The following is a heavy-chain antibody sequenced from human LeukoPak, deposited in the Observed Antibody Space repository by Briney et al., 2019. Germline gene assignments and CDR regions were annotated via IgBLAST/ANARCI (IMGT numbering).Heavy chain of an antibody. J-gene: IGHJ4*02. CDR1: GFTFSSYG. CDR3: AKNTYYYDSSGYYLLDY. CDR2: IRYDGSNK. D-gene: IGHD3-22*01. Sequence: PGGSLRLSCAASGFTFSSYGMYWVRQAPGKGLEWVAFIRYDGSNKYYADSVKGRFTISRDNSKNTLYLQMNSLRAEDTAVYYCAKNTYYYDSSGYYLLDYWGQGTLVTVSS. V-gene: IGHV3-30*02.